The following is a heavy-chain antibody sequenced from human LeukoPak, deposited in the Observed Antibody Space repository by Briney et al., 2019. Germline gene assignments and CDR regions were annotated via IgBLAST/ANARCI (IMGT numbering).Heavy chain of an antibody. V-gene: IGHV3-33*08. CDR2: IWYDGSNK. CDR1: RFTFSSYG. D-gene: IGHD3-3*02. J-gene: IGHJ5*02. Sequence: GGSLRLSCAASRFTFSSYGMHWVRQAPGKGLEWVAVIWYDGSNKYYADSVKGRFTISRDNSKNTLYVQMNSLRVEDTAVYYCATSLGESTFETWGQGTLVTVSS. CDR3: ATSLGESTFET.